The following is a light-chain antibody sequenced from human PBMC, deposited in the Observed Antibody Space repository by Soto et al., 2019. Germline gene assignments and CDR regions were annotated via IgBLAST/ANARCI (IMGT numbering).Light chain of an antibody. CDR2: SNN. Sequence: QSVLTQPPSASGTPGQRVFIPCSGSSSNIGGTNYAYWYQQRPGAAPKLLMHSNNLRPSGVPERISGSKSGTSASLAISGLRSEDEAVYYCASWDDRLGAVIFGGGTKVTVL. V-gene: IGLV1-47*02. CDR3: ASWDDRLGAVI. J-gene: IGLJ2*01. CDR1: SSNIGGTNY.